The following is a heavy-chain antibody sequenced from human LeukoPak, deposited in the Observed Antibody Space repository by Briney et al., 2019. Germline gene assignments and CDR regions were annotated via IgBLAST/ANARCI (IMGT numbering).Heavy chain of an antibody. CDR1: GGSISSNSYY. D-gene: IGHD6-6*01. V-gene: IGHV4-61*05. Sequence: SETLSLTCTVSGGSISSNSYYWGWIRQPPGKGLEWIGSLYYSGSTNYNPSLKSRVTISVDASKNQFSLKLSSVTAADTAVYYCARRHVEYSSSSDPYYFDYWGQGTLVTVSS. CDR3: ARRHVEYSSSSDPYYFDY. J-gene: IGHJ4*02. CDR2: LYYSGST.